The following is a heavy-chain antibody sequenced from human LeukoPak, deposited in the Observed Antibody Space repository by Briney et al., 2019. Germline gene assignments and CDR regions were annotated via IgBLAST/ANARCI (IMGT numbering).Heavy chain of an antibody. CDR1: GGSISSSSYY. V-gene: IGHV4-39*01. CDR3: ARQQSGAH. J-gene: IGHJ4*02. CDR2: IYYSGST. D-gene: IGHD7-27*01. Sequence: SETLSLTCTVSGGSISSSSYYWGWIRKPPGKGLEWIGSIYYSGSTYYNPSLKSRVTISVDTSKNQFSLKLSSVTAADTAVYYCARQQSGAHWGQGTLATVSS.